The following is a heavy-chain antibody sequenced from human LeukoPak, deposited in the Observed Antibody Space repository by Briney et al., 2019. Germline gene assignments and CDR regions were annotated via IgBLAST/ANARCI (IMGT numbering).Heavy chain of an antibody. J-gene: IGHJ4*02. CDR3: AKDHRGYYDSSGYYLSDY. V-gene: IGHV3-23*01. Sequence: GGSLRRSCAASGFTFSSYAMSWVRQAPGKGLEWVSAISGSGGSTYYADSVKGRFTISRDNSKNTLYLQMNSLRAEDTAVYYCAKDHRGYYDSSGYYLSDYWGQGTLVTVSS. CDR2: ISGSGGST. D-gene: IGHD3-22*01. CDR1: GFTFSSYA.